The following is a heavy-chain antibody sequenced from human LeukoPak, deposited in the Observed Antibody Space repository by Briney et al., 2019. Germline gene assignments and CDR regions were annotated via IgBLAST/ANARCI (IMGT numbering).Heavy chain of an antibody. CDR1: GYTFTDYN. Sequence: ASVKVSCKASGYTFTDYNMHWVRQAPGQGLEWMGWINPYSGVTNYAQKFQARVTMTRDTSIRTAYMEMSSLESEDTAVYYCARGVEPLAANTLAYWGQGTLVTVSS. V-gene: IGHV1-2*02. J-gene: IGHJ4*02. D-gene: IGHD1-14*01. CDR3: ARGVEPLAANTLAY. CDR2: INPYSGVT.